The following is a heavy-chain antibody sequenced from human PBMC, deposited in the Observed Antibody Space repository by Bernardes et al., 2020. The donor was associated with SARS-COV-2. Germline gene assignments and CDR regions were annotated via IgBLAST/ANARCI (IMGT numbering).Heavy chain of an antibody. CDR2: ISRSGNTI. CDR1: GFNLSDYE. D-gene: IGHD3-10*01. Sequence: GGSLRLSCAASGFNLSDYEMTWVRQAPGKGLEWISYISRSGNTIYYADSVRGRFTISRDNAKNSLYLQLNSLRAEDMALYYCARDHIDYSSGKYHNYGNDYWGQGTLVTVSS. J-gene: IGHJ4*02. CDR3: ARDHIDYSSGKYHNYGNDY. V-gene: IGHV3-48*03.